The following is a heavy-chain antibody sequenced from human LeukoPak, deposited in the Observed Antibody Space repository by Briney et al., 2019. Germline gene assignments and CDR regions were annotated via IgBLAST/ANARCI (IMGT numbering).Heavy chain of an antibody. V-gene: IGHV1-8*01. CDR3: VRSIVLGVIMIFEY. CDR1: GYTFTSYD. Sequence: ASVKVSCKASGYTFTSYDINWVRQATGRGLEWMGWMNPNSGNTGYAQKFQGRVTMTRNTSISTAYMELSSLSAEDTAVYYCVRSIVLGVIMIFEYWGPRTLWTVSS. D-gene: IGHD3-10*01. J-gene: IGHJ4*01. CDR2: MNPNSGNT.